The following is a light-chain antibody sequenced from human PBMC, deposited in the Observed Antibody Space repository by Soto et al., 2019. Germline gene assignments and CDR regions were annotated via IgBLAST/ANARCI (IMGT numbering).Light chain of an antibody. CDR1: QTVRNNY. V-gene: IGKV3-20*01. CDR2: DAS. J-gene: IGKJ4*01. Sequence: EFVLTQSPGTLSLSPGDRATLSCRASQTVRNNYLAWYQQNPGLSPRLLIYDASSTATGIPDRFSGGGSGTDFTLTISRLEPEDFAVYYCQQFSSYPLTFGGGTKVDIK. CDR3: QQFSSYPLT.